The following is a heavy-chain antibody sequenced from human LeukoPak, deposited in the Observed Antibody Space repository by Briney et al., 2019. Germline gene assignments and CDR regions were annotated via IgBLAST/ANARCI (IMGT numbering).Heavy chain of an antibody. V-gene: IGHV3-23*01. J-gene: IGHJ5*02. CDR2: ISGSGRST. CDR1: GFIISSYD. Sequence: GGSLRLSCAASGFIISSYDMSWVRQAPGKGMEWVSGISGSGRSTYYADSVKGRFTISRDNSKNTVYLQMNGLRADDTAAYYCAKDLLPWGQGTLVTVSS. CDR3: AKDLLP. D-gene: IGHD1-26*01.